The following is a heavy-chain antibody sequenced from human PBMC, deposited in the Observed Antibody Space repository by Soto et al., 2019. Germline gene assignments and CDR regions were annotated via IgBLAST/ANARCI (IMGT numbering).Heavy chain of an antibody. V-gene: IGHV3-23*01. CDR1: GFTFSSYA. CDR2: ISGSGGST. D-gene: IGHD1-1*01. Sequence: PGGSLRLSCAASGFTFSSYAMSWVRQAPGKGLEWVSAISGSGGSTYYADSVKGRFTISRGNSKSTLYLQLNNLRAEDTAVYYCANLDWSQLPNNFDYWGQGTLVTVSS. CDR3: ANLDWSQLPNNFDY. J-gene: IGHJ4*02.